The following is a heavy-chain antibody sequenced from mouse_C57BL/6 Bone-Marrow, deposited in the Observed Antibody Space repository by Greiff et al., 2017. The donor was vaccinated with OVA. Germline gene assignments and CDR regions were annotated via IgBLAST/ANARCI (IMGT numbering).Heavy chain of an antibody. J-gene: IGHJ1*03. V-gene: IGHV1-4*01. Sequence: QVQLQQSGAELARPGASVKMSCKASGYTFTSYTMHWVKQRPGQGLEWSGYLNPSSGYTKYNQKFKDKATLTADKSSRTAYMQLSSLTSEDSAVYYCAIYYYGPYWYFDVWGTGTTVTVSS. CDR1: GYTFTSYT. CDR2: LNPSSGYT. CDR3: AIYYYGPYWYFDV. D-gene: IGHD1-1*01.